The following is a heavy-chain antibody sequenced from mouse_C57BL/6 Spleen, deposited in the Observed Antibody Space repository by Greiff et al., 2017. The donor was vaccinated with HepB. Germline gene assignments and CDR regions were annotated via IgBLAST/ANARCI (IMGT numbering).Heavy chain of an antibody. CDR2: INPNNGGT. Sequence: VQLQQSGPELVKPGASVKISCKASGYTFTDYYMNWVKQSHGKSLEWIGDINPNNGGTSYNQKFKGKATLTVDKSSSTAYMELRSLTSEDSAVYYCARGENYGSEAWFAYWGQGTLVTVSA. CDR1: GYTFTDYY. D-gene: IGHD1-1*01. CDR3: ARGENYGSEAWFAY. J-gene: IGHJ3*01. V-gene: IGHV1-26*01.